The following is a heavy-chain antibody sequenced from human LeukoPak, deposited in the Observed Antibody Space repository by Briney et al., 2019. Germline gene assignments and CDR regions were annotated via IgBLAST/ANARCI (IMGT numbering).Heavy chain of an antibody. CDR2: ISSSSSYI. CDR1: GFTFSSYS. J-gene: IGHJ3*02. Sequence: GGSLRLSCAASGFTFSSYSMNWVRQAPGKGLEWVSSISSSSSYIYYADSVKGRFTISRDNAKNSLYLRMNSLRAEDTAVYYCARRRYYDSSGYYHDAFDIWGQGTMVTVSS. V-gene: IGHV3-21*01. D-gene: IGHD3-22*01. CDR3: ARRRYYDSSGYYHDAFDI.